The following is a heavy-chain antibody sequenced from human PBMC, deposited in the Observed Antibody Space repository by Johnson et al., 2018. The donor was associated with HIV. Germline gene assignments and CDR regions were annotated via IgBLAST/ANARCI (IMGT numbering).Heavy chain of an antibody. CDR2: IRWDGAVT. D-gene: IGHD3-16*01. J-gene: IGHJ3*02. Sequence: QLVESGGGVVRPGGSLRLSCAAAGFTFDDCAMHWVRQAPGNGLEWVSLIRWDGAVTHYVDSVKGRFTISRDNSRNSLYLQMNSLRAEDTAVYYCAREAYRAFDIWGQGTTVIVSS. V-gene: IGHV3-43D*03. CDR1: GFTFDDCA. CDR3: AREAYRAFDI.